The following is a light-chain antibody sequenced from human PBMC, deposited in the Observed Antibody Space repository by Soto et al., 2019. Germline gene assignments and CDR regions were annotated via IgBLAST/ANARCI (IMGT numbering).Light chain of an antibody. CDR2: ETS. CDR3: QQYKGYSGT. CDR1: QSISTW. J-gene: IGKJ2*01. Sequence: DIQMTQSPSTLSASVGDTVTITCRASQSISTWLAWYQQKPGKAPNLLIYETSTLKSGILSRFSGSGSGTEFILTISSLQPDDFATYYCQQYKGYSGTFGQGTKLEIK. V-gene: IGKV1-5*01.